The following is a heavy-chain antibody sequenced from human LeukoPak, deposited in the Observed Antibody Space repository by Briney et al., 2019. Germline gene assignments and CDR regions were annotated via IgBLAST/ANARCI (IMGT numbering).Heavy chain of an antibody. J-gene: IGHJ5*02. CDR2: INWNGGST. V-gene: IGHV3-20*04. CDR1: GFTFDDYG. CDR3: ARGPPDNWNFEYNWFDP. D-gene: IGHD1-1*01. Sequence: GGSLRLSCAASGFTFDDYGLSWVRQAPGKGLEWVSGINWNGGSTGYADSVKGRFTISRDNAKNSLYLQLNSLRAEDTALYYCARGPPDNWNFEYNWFDPWGQGTLVTVSS.